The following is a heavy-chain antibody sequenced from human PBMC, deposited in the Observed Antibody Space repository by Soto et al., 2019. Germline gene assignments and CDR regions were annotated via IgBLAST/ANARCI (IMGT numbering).Heavy chain of an antibody. Sequence: EVQLLESGGGWVQPGGSLRLSCATSGFTFTNYAMSWVRQAPGVGLEWVSAVGGSGSSTFYADSVKGRFTISRDNSRNTVSLEMNSLRAEDTAVYYCAKDRARGYSGNPLFYFDNWGQGTLVTVSS. CDR1: GFTFTNYA. J-gene: IGHJ4*02. CDR3: AKDRARGYSGNPLFYFDN. D-gene: IGHD5-12*01. V-gene: IGHV3-23*01. CDR2: VGGSGSST.